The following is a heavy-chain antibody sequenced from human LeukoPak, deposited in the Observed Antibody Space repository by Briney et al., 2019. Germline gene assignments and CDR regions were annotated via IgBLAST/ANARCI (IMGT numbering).Heavy chain of an antibody. CDR2: IKEDGSEQ. V-gene: IGHV3-7*02. D-gene: IGHD4-17*01. Sequence: GGSLRLSCAASGFTFSRYWMSWVRQAPGKGLEWVADIKEDGSEQYYVDSVEGRLTISRDNAKNSLYLQMNSLRDEDTAVYYCARCAYGEDYFDYWGQGTLVTVSS. CDR1: GFTFSRYW. CDR3: ARCAYGEDYFDY. J-gene: IGHJ4*02.